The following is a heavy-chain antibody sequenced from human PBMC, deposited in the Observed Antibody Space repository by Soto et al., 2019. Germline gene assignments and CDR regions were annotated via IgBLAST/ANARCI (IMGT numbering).Heavy chain of an antibody. CDR1: GASVTRDGNC. CDR2: IYHSGSA. Sequence: SGTPSLTWSVSGASVTRDGNCWTWIRQPPGKGLECIWSIYHSGSAYYNPSLKSRVTISVDRSKNQFSLNLTSVTAADTAVYYCARDYYGMDVWGQGTTVTVSS. J-gene: IGHJ6*02. CDR3: ARDYYGMDV. V-gene: IGHV4-30-2*01.